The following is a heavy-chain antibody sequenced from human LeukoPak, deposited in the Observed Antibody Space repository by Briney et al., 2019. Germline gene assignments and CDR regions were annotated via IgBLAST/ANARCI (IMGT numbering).Heavy chain of an antibody. CDR1: GGSISSYY. D-gene: IGHD1-26*01. J-gene: IGHJ4*02. Sequence: SETLSLTCTVSGGSISSYYWSWIRQPPGKGLEWIGYIYYSGSTNYNPSLKSRVTISVDTSKNQFSLKLSSVTAADTAVYYCARGVVGATLFDYWGQGTLVTVSS. CDR3: ARGVVGATLFDY. V-gene: IGHV4-59*01. CDR2: IYYSGST.